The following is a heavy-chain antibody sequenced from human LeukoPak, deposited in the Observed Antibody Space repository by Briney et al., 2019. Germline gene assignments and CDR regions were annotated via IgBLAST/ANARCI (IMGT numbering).Heavy chain of an antibody. Sequence: GASVKVSCKSSGFTFTDHYIHWVRQGPGQGLGWMGYIGPHSTFTSSPQEFQGRVTMTRDASMSTAYMELTRLTSDDTAVYYCARLDAGCSSTSCQLGRWFDPWGQGTLDTVSS. CDR3: ARLDAGCSSTSCQLGRWFDP. J-gene: IGHJ5*02. D-gene: IGHD2-2*01. V-gene: IGHV1-2*02. CDR1: GFTFTDHY. CDR2: IGPHSTFT.